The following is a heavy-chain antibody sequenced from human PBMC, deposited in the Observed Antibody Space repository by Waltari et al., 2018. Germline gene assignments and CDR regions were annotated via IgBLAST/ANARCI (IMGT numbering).Heavy chain of an antibody. CDR1: GGSVDNFY. D-gene: IGHD1-26*01. CDR2: IYANGNT. Sequence: QVQLQESGPGLVKPSETLSLTCTVSGGSVDNFYWSWIRKPAGKGLEWIGRIYANGNTNYNPSLKSRVTMSEDMSKNAVSLTRTSVTAADTAVYYCAKMAAKVGAHDAFDIWGQGTMVIVSS. CDR3: AKMAAKVGAHDAFDI. V-gene: IGHV4-4*07. J-gene: IGHJ3*02.